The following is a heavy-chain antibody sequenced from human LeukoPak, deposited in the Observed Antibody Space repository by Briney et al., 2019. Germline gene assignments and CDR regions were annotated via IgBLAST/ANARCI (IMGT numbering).Heavy chain of an antibody. CDR2: IKRDGSEK. Sequence: AGSLRLSCAASGFSLNSYWMSWVRQAPGKGLEWVANIKRDGSEKYYVDSVKGRFSISRDYAKHSLYLQLSSLRVEDTAMYYCVRDDGATKPCWGHGTLVTVSP. CDR3: VRDDGATKPC. CDR1: GFSLNSYW. V-gene: IGHV3-7*01. J-gene: IGHJ4*01. D-gene: IGHD1-26*01.